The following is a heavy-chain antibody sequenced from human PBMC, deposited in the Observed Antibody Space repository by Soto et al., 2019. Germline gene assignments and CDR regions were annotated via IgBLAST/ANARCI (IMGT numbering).Heavy chain of an antibody. CDR3: ATDGSGYGRFDY. CDR1: GGSISSGDYC. D-gene: IGHD5-12*01. CDR2: IFYSGST. Sequence: SETLSLTCTVSGGSISSGDYCWSWIRQPPGKGLEWIGYIFYSGSTYYNPSLKSRVTMSLDTSKNQFSLNLNSVTAADTAVYYCATDGSGYGRFDYWGQGTLVTVSS. V-gene: IGHV4-30-4*01. J-gene: IGHJ4*02.